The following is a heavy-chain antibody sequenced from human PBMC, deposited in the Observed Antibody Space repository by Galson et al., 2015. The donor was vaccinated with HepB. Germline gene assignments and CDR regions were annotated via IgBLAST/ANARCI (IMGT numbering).Heavy chain of an antibody. J-gene: IGHJ4*02. CDR1: GGSLSDFY. CDR3: ARVGVSKFGGALVVPYYFDY. Sequence: SETLSLTCAVYGGSLSDFYWTWIRQPPGKGLEWIGEIKHTGTTNYQPSLMSRVTISVDTSKNEFSLRLSSLTAADTAVYYCARVGVSKFGGALVVPYYFDYWGQGTLVTVSS. V-gene: IGHV4-34*01. D-gene: IGHD3-16*02. CDR2: IKHTGTT.